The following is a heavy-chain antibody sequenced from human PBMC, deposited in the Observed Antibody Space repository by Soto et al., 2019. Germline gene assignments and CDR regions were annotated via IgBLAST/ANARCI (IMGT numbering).Heavy chain of an antibody. V-gene: IGHV4-59*08. D-gene: IGHD6-6*01. CDR3: ARRVAARPDYYFDY. CDR2: IYYSGNT. CDR1: GGSISTYY. Sequence: SETLSLTCTVSGGSISTYYWTWIRQPPGKGLEWIGCIYYSGNTNYNPSLKSRVTISVDTSKNQFSLKLTSVTAADTAVYYCARRVAARPDYYFDYWGQGALVTVS. J-gene: IGHJ4*02.